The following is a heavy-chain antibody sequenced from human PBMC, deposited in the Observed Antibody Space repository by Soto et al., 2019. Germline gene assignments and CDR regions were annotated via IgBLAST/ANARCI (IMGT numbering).Heavy chain of an antibody. V-gene: IGHV1-69*02. D-gene: IGHD3-10*01. CDR3: ARFYMVRGVMGAFDI. CDR1: GGTFSSYT. Sequence: SVKVSCKASGGTFSSYTISWVRQAPGQGLEWMGRIIPILGIANYAQKFQGRVTITADKSTSTAYMELSSLRSEDTAVYYCARFYMVRGVMGAFDIWGQGTMVTVSS. CDR2: IIPILGIA. J-gene: IGHJ3*02.